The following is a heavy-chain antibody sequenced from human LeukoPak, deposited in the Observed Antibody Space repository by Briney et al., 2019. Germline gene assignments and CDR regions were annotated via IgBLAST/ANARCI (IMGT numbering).Heavy chain of an antibody. J-gene: IGHJ6*02. CDR3: ARAPPLGATEEDYYYYGMDV. D-gene: IGHD1-26*01. CDR1: GGSISSYY. CDR2: IYYSGST. Sequence: SETLSLTCTVSGGSISSYYWSWIRQPPGKGLEWIGYIYYSGSTNYNPSLKSRVTISVDTSKNQISLKLSSVTAADTAVYYCARAPPLGATEEDYYYYGMDVWGQGTTVTVSS. V-gene: IGHV4-59*01.